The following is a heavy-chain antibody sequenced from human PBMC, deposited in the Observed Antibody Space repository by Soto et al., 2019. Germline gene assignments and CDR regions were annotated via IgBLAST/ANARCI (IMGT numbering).Heavy chain of an antibody. Sequence: ASVKVSCKASGYTFTGYYMHWVRQAPGQGLEWMGWINPNSGGTNYAQKFQGWVTMTRDTSISTAYMELSRLSSDDTAVYYCATSRDATSGGLDYWGQGTLVTV. CDR1: GYTFTGYY. D-gene: IGHD2-15*01. J-gene: IGHJ4*02. CDR3: ATSRDATSGGLDY. CDR2: INPNSGGT. V-gene: IGHV1-2*04.